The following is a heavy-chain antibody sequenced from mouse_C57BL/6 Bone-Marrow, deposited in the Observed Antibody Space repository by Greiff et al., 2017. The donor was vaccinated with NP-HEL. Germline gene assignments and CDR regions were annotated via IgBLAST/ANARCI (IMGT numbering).Heavy chain of an antibody. J-gene: IGHJ4*01. CDR1: GFTFSDFY. V-gene: IGHV7-1*01. Sequence: EVKLVESGGGLVQSGRSLRLSCATSGFTFSDFYMEWVRQAPGKGLEWIAASRNKANDYTTEYSASVKGRFIVSRDTSQSILYLQMNALRADDTAIYYCARDAPFMDYWGQGTSVTVSS. CDR2: SRNKANDYTT. CDR3: ARDAPFMDY.